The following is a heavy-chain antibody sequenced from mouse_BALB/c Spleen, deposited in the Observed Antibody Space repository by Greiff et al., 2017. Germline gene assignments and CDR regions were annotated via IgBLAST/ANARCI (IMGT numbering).Heavy chain of an antibody. Sequence: EVKVEESGGGLVKPGGSLKLSCAASGFTFSSYAMSWVRQTPEKRLEWVASISSGGSTYYPDSVKGRFTISRDNARNILYLQMSSLRSEDTAMYYCARGSAYDYGYYYAMDYWGQGTSVTVSS. CDR1: GFTFSSYA. CDR2: ISSGGST. D-gene: IGHD2-4*01. V-gene: IGHV5-6-5*01. CDR3: ARGSAYDYGYYYAMDY. J-gene: IGHJ4*01.